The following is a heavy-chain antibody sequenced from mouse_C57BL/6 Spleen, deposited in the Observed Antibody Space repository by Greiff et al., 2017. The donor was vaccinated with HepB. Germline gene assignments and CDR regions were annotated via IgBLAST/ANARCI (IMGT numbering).Heavy chain of an antibody. D-gene: IGHD3-2*02. Sequence: VQLQQPGAELVMPGASVKLSCKASGYTFTSYWMHWVKQRPGQGLEWIGEIDPSDSYTNYNQKFKGKSTLTVDKSSSTAYMQLSSLTSADSAVYYCARGKTAQAPYAMDYWGEGTSVTVSS. CDR2: IDPSDSYT. J-gene: IGHJ4*01. V-gene: IGHV1-69*01. CDR3: ARGKTAQAPYAMDY. CDR1: GYTFTSYW.